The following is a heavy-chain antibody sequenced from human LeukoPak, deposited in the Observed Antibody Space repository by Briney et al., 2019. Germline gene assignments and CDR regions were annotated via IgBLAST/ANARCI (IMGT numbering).Heavy chain of an antibody. CDR2: ISAYNGNT. CDR3: ARENSHTYYDFWSGWNWFDP. CDR1: GYTFTSYG. Sequence: VASVKVSCKASGYTFTSYGISWVRQAPGQGLEWMEWISAYNGNTNYAQKLQGRVTMTTDTSTSTAYMELRSLRCDDTAVYYCARENSHTYYDFWSGWNWFDPWGQGTLVTVSS. D-gene: IGHD3-3*01. V-gene: IGHV1-18*01. J-gene: IGHJ5*02.